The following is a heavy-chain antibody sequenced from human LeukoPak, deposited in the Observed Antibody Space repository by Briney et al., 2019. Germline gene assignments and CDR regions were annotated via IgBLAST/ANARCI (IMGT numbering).Heavy chain of an antibody. CDR1: GFTFSSYG. V-gene: IGHV3-33*08. J-gene: IGHJ4*02. CDR2: IWYDGSNK. D-gene: IGHD3-22*01. CDR3: ARDPTAYYDSSGYYLNTIDY. Sequence: PGTSLRLSCAASGFTFSSYGMHWVRQAPGKGLEWVAGIWYDGSNKYYADSVKGRFTISRDNSKNTLYLQMISLRAEDTAVYYCARDPTAYYDSSGYYLNTIDYWGQGTLVTVSS.